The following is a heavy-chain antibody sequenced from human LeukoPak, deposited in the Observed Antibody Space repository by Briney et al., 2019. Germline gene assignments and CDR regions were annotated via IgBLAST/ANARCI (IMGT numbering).Heavy chain of an antibody. CDR3: AKYAPPSTLLTRFFDY. Sequence: GGSLRLSCAASVFSLTTYPMAWVRQAPGKGLEWVSVIGPDGGGIQYVDSVKGRFTISRDTSKNTLYLQMNSLRAEDTAVYYCAKYAPPSTLLTRFFDYWGQGTLVTVSS. V-gene: IGHV3-23*01. D-gene: IGHD5/OR15-5a*01. CDR2: IGPDGGGI. CDR1: VFSLTTYP. J-gene: IGHJ4*02.